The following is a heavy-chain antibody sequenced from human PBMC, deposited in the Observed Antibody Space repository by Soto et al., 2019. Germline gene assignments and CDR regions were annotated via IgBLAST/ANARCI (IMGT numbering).Heavy chain of an antibody. CDR2: IYYSGST. Sequence: PSETLDLSCTVSGGSFSSYYLSWVRQAPGKGLEWIGDIYYSGSTNYNPSLKSRVTISVDTSKHQFSLKLSSVTAADTAVYYCARGLRFLSPGQPEGLHRHYYYYGMDVWGQGTTVTFYS. D-gene: IGHD3-3*01. J-gene: IGHJ6*02. CDR1: GGSFSSYY. V-gene: IGHV4-59*01. CDR3: ARGLRFLSPGQPEGLHRHYYYYGMDV.